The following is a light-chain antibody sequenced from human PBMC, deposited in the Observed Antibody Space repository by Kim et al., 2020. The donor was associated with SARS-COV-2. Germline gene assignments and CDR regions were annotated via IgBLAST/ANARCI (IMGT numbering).Light chain of an antibody. J-gene: IGLJ3*02. CDR2: GKN. Sequence: ALGQTVMTTCQGDSLRSYYASWYQQKPGQAPVLVIYGKNNRPSGIPDRLSGSSSGNTASLTITGAQAEDEADYYCNSRDSSGNHWVFGGGTQLTVL. V-gene: IGLV3-19*01. CDR1: SLRSYY. CDR3: NSRDSSGNHWV.